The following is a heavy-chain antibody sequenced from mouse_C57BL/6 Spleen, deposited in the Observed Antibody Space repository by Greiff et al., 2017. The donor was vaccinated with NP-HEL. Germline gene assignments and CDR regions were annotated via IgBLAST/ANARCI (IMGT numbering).Heavy chain of an antibody. J-gene: IGHJ4*01. CDR1: GYTFTSYW. D-gene: IGHD3-2*02. CDR3: ARRSTAQATGYYAMDY. Sequence: QVQLQQPGAELVMPGASVKLSCKASGYTFTSYWMHWVKQRPGQGLEWIGEIDPSDSYTNYNQKFKGKSTLTVDKSSSTAYMQLSSLTSEDSAVYYCARRSTAQATGYYAMDYWGQGTSVTVSS. V-gene: IGHV1-69*01. CDR2: IDPSDSYT.